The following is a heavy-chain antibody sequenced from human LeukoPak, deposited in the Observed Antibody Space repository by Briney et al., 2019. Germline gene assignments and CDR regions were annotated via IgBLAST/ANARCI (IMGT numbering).Heavy chain of an antibody. CDR3: ARAGGDHPFDP. J-gene: IGHJ5*02. D-gene: IGHD4-17*01. CDR1: GGSFSGYY. CDR2: INHSGST. Sequence: PSETLSLTCAAYGGSFSGYYWSWIRQPPGKGLEWIGEINHSGSTNYNPSLKSRVTISVDMSKNHFSLKLTSVIAADTAVYYCARAGGDHPFDPWGQGALVTVSS. V-gene: IGHV4-34*01.